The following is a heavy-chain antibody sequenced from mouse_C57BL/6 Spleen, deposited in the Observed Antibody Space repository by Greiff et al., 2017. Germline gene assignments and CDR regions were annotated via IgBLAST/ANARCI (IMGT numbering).Heavy chain of an antibody. CDR2: IDPNSGGT. CDR3: SLYDGYYEGGFDY. CDR1: GYTFTSYW. Sequence: VQLQQSGAELVKPGASVKLSCKASGYTFTSYWMHWVKQRPGRGLEWIGRIDPNSGGTKYNEKFKSKATLTVDKPSSTAYMQLSSLTSEDSAVYYGSLYDGYYEGGFDYWGQGTTLTVSA. V-gene: IGHV1-72*01. J-gene: IGHJ2*01. D-gene: IGHD2-3*01.